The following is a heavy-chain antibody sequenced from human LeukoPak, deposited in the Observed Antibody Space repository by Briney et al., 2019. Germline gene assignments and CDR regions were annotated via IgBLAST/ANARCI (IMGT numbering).Heavy chain of an antibody. D-gene: IGHD3-9*01. CDR3: AKEPPQNYDILTGYYGTAPDY. J-gene: IGHJ4*02. CDR1: GFTFSSYN. CDR2: ISSTSSTI. Sequence: GGSLRLSCVASGFTFSSYNMNWVRQAPGKGLEWVSYISSTSSTIYYADSVKGRFTISRDNAKSSLYLQMNSLRAEDTAVYYCAKEPPQNYDILTGYYGTAPDYWGQGTLVTVSS. V-gene: IGHV3-48*01.